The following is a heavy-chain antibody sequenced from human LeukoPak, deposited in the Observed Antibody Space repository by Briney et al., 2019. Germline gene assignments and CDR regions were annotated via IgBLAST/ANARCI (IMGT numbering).Heavy chain of an antibody. CDR3: ARDPLRYLRVGHYDY. J-gene: IGHJ4*02. CDR1: GFTFSTSA. D-gene: IGHD3-9*01. CDR2: IDYDSSHI. Sequence: GGSLRLSCAVSGFTFSTSAMNWVRQVPGKGLEWVSSIDYDSSHIYYAASVRGRFTISRDNARNSVYLQMNSLRAEDTAVYYCARDPLRYLRVGHYDYWGQGTLVAVSS. V-gene: IGHV3-21*01.